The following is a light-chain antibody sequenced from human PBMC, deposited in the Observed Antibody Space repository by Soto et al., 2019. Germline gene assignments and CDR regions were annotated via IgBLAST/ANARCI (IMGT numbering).Light chain of an antibody. CDR2: DAS. CDR1: QSISIY. V-gene: IGKV3-11*01. J-gene: IGKJ5*01. Sequence: EIVMTQSPATLSVSPGERATLSCRASQSISIYLAWYQQKPGQAPRLLIYDASNRATGIPARFSGSGSGTDFTLTIGSLEPEDFAVYYCQQRNNWPPEITFGQGTRLEI. CDR3: QQRNNWPPEIT.